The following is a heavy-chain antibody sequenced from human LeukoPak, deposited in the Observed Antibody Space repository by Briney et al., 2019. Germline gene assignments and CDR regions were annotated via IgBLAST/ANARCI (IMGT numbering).Heavy chain of an antibody. CDR3: ARPRSLGYYDFWSGYWSSNTGSRSYYYYYMDV. D-gene: IGHD3-3*01. CDR2: TIPIFGTA. V-gene: IGHV1-69*13. J-gene: IGHJ6*03. Sequence: ASVKVSCKASGGTFSSYAISWVRQAPGQGLEWMGGTIPIFGTANYAQKFQGRVTITADESTSTAYMELSSLRSEDTAVYYCARPRSLGYYDFWSGYWSSNTGSRSYYYYYMDVWGKGTTVTVSS. CDR1: GGTFSSYA.